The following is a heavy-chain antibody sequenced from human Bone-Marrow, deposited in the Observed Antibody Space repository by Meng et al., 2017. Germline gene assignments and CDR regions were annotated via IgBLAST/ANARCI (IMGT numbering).Heavy chain of an antibody. CDR2: FHHSGTT. Sequence: QVRLQESGPGLVKPSGTLSLTCGVSGASVSSGYWWTWVRQPPGKGLEWIGEFHHSGTTNYNPSLRSRATISVDTSKNQFSLRLTSVTAADTAVYYCAASSGWYRIDSWGQGTLVTVSS. V-gene: IGHV4-4*02. D-gene: IGHD6-19*01. CDR3: AASSGWYRIDS. J-gene: IGHJ4*02. CDR1: GASVSSGYW.